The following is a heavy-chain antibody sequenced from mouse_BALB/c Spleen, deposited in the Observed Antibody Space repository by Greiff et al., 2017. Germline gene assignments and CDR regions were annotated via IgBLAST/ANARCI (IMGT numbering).Heavy chain of an antibody. CDR2: IYPGNVNT. Sequence: QVQLQQSGPELVKPGASVRISCKASGYTFTSYYIHWVKQRPGQGLEWIGWIYPGNVNTKYNEKFKGKATLTADKSSSTAYMQLSSLTSEDSAVYFCAREGNYVAMDYWGQGTSVTVSS. CDR1: GYTFTSYY. CDR3: AREGNYVAMDY. V-gene: IGHV1S56*01. D-gene: IGHD2-1*01. J-gene: IGHJ4*01.